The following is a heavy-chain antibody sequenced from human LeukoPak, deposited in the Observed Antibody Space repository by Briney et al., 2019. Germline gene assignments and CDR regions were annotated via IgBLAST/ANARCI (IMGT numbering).Heavy chain of an antibody. D-gene: IGHD4-17*01. CDR1: GYRFASHW. CDR2: IYPGDSDT. V-gene: IGHV5-51*01. Sequence: GESLKISCQGYGYRFASHWIGWVRQMPGKGPEWLGIIYPGDSDTRYNPSFQGHVIISADKSNSVAYLQWTSLKASDTAMYYCAKFHHDYGDYEDAFDIWGQGTMVTVSS. J-gene: IGHJ3*02. CDR3: AKFHHDYGDYEDAFDI.